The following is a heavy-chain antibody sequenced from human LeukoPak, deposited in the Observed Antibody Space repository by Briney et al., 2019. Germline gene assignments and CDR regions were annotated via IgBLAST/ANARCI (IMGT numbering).Heavy chain of an antibody. Sequence: GGSLRLSCAASGFILSSYAMSWVRQGPGKGLEWVSAISVSGNTYHADSVKGRFTISRDSYKNTLYLQMNSLRAEDAAVYYCAKAPVTTCSGAYCYPFDYWGQGTLVTVSS. J-gene: IGHJ4*02. V-gene: IGHV3-23*01. CDR1: GFILSSYA. CDR3: AKAPVTTCSGAYCYPFDY. D-gene: IGHD2-15*01. CDR2: ISVSGNT.